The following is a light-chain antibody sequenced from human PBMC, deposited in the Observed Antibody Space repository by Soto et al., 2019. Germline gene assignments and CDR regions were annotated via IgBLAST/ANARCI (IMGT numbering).Light chain of an antibody. CDR3: HQRQSWPRT. Sequence: EIVLTQSPATLSSFPGDRVTLSCRASQAVNTRLAWYQHRPGQAPRLLIYLASNRAAGVPPRFSGSGSGTDFTLTISDVEPEDFAVYYCHQRQSWPRTFGQGTTVDI. CDR2: LAS. CDR1: QAVNTR. J-gene: IGKJ1*01. V-gene: IGKV3-11*01.